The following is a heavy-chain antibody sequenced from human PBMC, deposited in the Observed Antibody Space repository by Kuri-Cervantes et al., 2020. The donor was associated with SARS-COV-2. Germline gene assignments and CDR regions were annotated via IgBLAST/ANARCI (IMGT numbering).Heavy chain of an antibody. D-gene: IGHD3-9*01. J-gene: IGHJ4*02. CDR1: GYTFSSYG. Sequence: GESLKISCAASGYTFSSYGMHWVRQAPGKGLEWVSSISSSSSYIYYADSVKDRFTISRDNAKNSLYLQMNSLRAEDTAVYYCARSIIDYWGQGTLVTVSS. V-gene: IGHV3-21*01. CDR2: ISSSSSYI. CDR3: ARSIIDY.